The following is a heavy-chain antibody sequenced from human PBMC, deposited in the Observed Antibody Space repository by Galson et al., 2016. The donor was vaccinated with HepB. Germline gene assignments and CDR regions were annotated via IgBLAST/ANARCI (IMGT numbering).Heavy chain of an antibody. Sequence: SLRLSCAASGFTFSNYAMSWVRQAPGKGLEWVSSITGSGTTTYHADSAKGRFTISRDNSKNTLYLQLSSLRAEDTAVYYCAKDRADTAMVHYYFDYWGQGTLVTVSS. CDR2: ITGSGTTT. CDR3: AKDRADTAMVHYYFDY. J-gene: IGHJ4*02. V-gene: IGHV3-23*01. CDR1: GFTFSNYA. D-gene: IGHD5-18*01.